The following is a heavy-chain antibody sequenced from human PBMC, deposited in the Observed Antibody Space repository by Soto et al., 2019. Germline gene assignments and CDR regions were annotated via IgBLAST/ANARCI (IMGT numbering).Heavy chain of an antibody. CDR1: GFSIQTSYF. CDR2: ISHSGRA. Sequence: PSETLSLTCGVSGFSIQTSYFRGWIRQPPGKGLEWIGLISHSGRAISHPSFASRATISLDTTNNAFSLTLKSVTAADTAVYYCAKMGRTGWLRLPIDSWGQGTLVTVSS. J-gene: IGHJ4*02. CDR3: AKMGRTGWLRLPIDS. D-gene: IGHD6-19*01. V-gene: IGHV4-38-2*01.